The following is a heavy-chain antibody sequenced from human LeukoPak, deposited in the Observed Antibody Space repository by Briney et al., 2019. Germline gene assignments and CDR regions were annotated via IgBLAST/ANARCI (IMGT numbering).Heavy chain of an antibody. J-gene: IGHJ4*02. CDR2: ISTSSSCI. CDR1: GFTFSTYS. V-gene: IGHV3-21*01. CDR3: VRDSSDFDY. Sequence: GGSLRLSCAASGFTFSTYSMNWVRQAPGKGLEWVSSISTSSSCIYYADSVKGRFTISRDNARNSLFLQMNSLRADDTAVYYCVRDSSDFDYWGQGTLVTVSS. D-gene: IGHD2-2*01.